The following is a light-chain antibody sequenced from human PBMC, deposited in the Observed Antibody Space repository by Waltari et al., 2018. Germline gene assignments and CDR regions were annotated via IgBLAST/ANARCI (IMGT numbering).Light chain of an antibody. CDR1: WSNIVTNA. CDR2: NND. J-gene: IGLJ3*02. Sequence: QSVLTQPPSASGTPGQRVTISCSGSWSNIVTNAVNWYQQRPGMAPKLLIHNNDHRPAGVPDRFSGTKSGTSASLAISGLQSDDEADFYCAAWDDSLNGVVFGGGTRLTVL. CDR3: AAWDDSLNGVV. V-gene: IGLV1-44*01.